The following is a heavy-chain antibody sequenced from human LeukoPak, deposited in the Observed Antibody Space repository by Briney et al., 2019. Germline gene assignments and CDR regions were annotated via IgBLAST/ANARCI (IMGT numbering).Heavy chain of an antibody. D-gene: IGHD2-15*01. CDR1: GFTFSSYA. J-gene: IGHJ4*02. CDR3: AKESQAARAVDC. CDR2: ISGSGGSK. Sequence: GGSLRLSCAASGFTFSSYAMSWVRQAPGKGLEWISDISGSGGSKYYADSVKGRFTISRDNSKNTLYLQMNSLRAEDTAVYYWAKESQAARAVDCWGPGTLVTVSS. V-gene: IGHV3-23*01.